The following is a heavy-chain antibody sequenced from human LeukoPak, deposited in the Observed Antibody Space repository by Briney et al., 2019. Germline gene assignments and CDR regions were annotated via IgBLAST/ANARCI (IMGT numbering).Heavy chain of an antibody. CDR1: GFTFSSYA. CDR3: AKDVVVPAARVGWFDP. CDR2: ISGSGGST. J-gene: IGHJ5*02. Sequence: PGGSLRLSCAASGFTFSSYAMSWVRQAPGKGLEWVSAISGSGGSTYYADSVKGRFTISRDNSKNTLYLQMNSLRAEDTAVYYCAKDVVVPAARVGWFDPWGQGTLVTVSS. V-gene: IGHV3-23*01. D-gene: IGHD2-2*01.